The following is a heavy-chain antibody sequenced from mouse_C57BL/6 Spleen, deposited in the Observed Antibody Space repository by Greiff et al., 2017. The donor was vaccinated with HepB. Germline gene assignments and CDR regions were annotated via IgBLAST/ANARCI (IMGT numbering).Heavy chain of an antibody. CDR1: GFTFSDYY. J-gene: IGHJ4*01. V-gene: IGHV5-12*01. CDR2: ISNGGGST. CDR3: ARHKIAVDY. Sequence: EVQGVESGGGLVQPGGSLKLSCAASGFTFSDYYMYWVRQTPEKRLEWVAYISNGGGSTYYPDTVKGRFTISRDNAKNTLYLQMSRLKSEDTAMYYCARHKIAVDYWGQGTSVTVSS.